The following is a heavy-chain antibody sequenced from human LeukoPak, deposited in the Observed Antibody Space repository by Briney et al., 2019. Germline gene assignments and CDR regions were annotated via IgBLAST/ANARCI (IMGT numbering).Heavy chain of an antibody. CDR1: GFTFSDYY. CDR3: ARERYDSSGYYFDY. J-gene: IGHJ4*02. CDR2: ISTSSSST. Sequence: GGSLRLSCAASGFTFSDYYMSWIRQAPGKGLEWISYISTSSSSTNYADSVKGRFTISRDNAKNSLYLQMNSLRAEDTAVYYCARERYDSSGYYFDYWGQGTLVTVSS. V-gene: IGHV3-11*06. D-gene: IGHD3-22*01.